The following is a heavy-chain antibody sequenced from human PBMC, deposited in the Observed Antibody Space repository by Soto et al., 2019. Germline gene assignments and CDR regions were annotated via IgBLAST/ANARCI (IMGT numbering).Heavy chain of an antibody. J-gene: IGHJ5*02. Sequence: GGSLRLSCAASGFTFSNAWMSWVRQAPGKGLEWVGRIKSKTDGGTTDYAAPVKGRFTISRDDSKNTLYLQMNSLKTEDTAVYNCHTPQGYYSSNRCPNWFDPWGQGTLVIVSS. CDR3: HTPQGYYSSNRCPNWFDP. D-gene: IGHD2-2*01. CDR2: IKSKTDGGTT. V-gene: IGHV3-15*01. CDR1: GFTFSNAW.